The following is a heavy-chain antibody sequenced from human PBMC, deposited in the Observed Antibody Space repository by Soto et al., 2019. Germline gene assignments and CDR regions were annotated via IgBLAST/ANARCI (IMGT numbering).Heavy chain of an antibody. CDR2: IYYSGST. CDR1: GGSISSYY. J-gene: IGHJ4*02. V-gene: IGHV4-59*01. Sequence: QVQLQESGPGLVKPSETLSLTCTVSGGSISSYYWSWIRQPPGKGLEWIGYIYYSGSTNYNPSLKSRVTISVDTSKNQFSLKLSSVTAADTAVYYCARVGEVVLRYFDYWGQGTLVTVSS. D-gene: IGHD2-15*01. CDR3: ARVGEVVLRYFDY.